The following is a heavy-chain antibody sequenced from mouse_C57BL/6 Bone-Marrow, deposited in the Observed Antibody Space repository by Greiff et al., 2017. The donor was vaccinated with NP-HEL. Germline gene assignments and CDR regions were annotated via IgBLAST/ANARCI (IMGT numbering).Heavy chain of an antibody. D-gene: IGHD4-1*01. CDR2: INPYNGGT. Sequence: VQLQQSGPVLVKPGASVKMSCKASGYTFTDYYMNWVKQSHGKSLEWIGVINPYNGGTSYNQKFKGKATLTVDKSSSTAYMELNSLTSEDSAVYYCARGTGAMDYWGQGTSVTVSS. J-gene: IGHJ4*01. CDR1: GYTFTDYY. CDR3: ARGTGAMDY. V-gene: IGHV1-19*01.